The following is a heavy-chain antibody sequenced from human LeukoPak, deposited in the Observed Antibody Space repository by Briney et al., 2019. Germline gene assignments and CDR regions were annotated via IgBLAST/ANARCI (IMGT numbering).Heavy chain of an antibody. CDR3: ARVGHGSYVRWYYFDY. CDR2: ISYDGSNK. Sequence: GGSLRLSCAASGFTFTNAWMTWVRQAPGKGLEWVAVISYDGSNKYYTDSVKGRFTISRDNSKNTLYLQMNSLRAEDTAVYYCARVGHGSYVRWYYFDYWGQGTLVTVSS. J-gene: IGHJ4*02. CDR1: GFTFTNAW. V-gene: IGHV3-30-3*01. D-gene: IGHD1-26*01.